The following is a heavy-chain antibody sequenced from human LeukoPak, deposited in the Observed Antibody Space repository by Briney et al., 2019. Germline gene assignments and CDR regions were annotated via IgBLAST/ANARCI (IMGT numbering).Heavy chain of an antibody. Sequence: LETLSLTCTVSGGSISSYYWSWIRQPAGKGLEWIGRIYTSGSTNYNPSLKSRVTMSVDTSKNQFSLKLSSVTAADTAVYYCARSSYSSSWYENNWFGPWGQGTLVTVSS. D-gene: IGHD6-13*01. J-gene: IGHJ5*02. V-gene: IGHV4-4*07. CDR1: GGSISSYY. CDR3: ARSSYSSSWYENNWFGP. CDR2: IYTSGST.